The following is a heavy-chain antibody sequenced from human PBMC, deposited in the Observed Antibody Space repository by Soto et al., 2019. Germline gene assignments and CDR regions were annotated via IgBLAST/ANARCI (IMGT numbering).Heavy chain of an antibody. CDR3: ARDGSHVGPNNPQH. V-gene: IGHV1-18*01. CDR1: GYTFTSYG. D-gene: IGHD1-20*01. J-gene: IGHJ1*01. Sequence: ASVKVSCKASGYTFTSYGISWVRQAPGQGLEWMGWISAYNGNTNYAQKLQGRVTMTTDKSTSTAYMELSSLRSEDTAVYYCARDGSHVGPNNPQHWGQGTLVTVSS. CDR2: ISAYNGNT.